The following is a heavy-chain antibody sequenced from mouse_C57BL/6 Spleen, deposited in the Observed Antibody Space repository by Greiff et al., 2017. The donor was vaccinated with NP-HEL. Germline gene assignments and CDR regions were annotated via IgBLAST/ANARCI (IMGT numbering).Heavy chain of an antibody. Sequence: VQLQQSGPELVKPGASVKISCKASGYTFTDYYMNWVKQSHGKSLEWIGDINPNNGGTSYNQKFKGKATLTVDKSSSTAYMELRSLTSEDSAVYYWAREALSFAYWGQGTLVTVSA. CDR3: AREALSFAY. J-gene: IGHJ3*01. V-gene: IGHV1-26*01. CDR2: INPNNGGT. CDR1: GYTFTDYY. D-gene: IGHD1-1*02.